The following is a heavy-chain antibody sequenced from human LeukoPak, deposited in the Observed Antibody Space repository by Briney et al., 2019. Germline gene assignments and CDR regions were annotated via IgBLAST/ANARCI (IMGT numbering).Heavy chain of an antibody. D-gene: IGHD2-21*02. CDR2: INHSGST. Sequence: SETLSLTCAVYGGSFSGYYWGWIRQPPGKGLEWIGEINHSGSTNYNPSLKSRVTISVDTSKNQFSLKLSAVTAADTPVYVCARLVCGGDCYSDYWGQGTLVTVSS. CDR1: GGSFSGYY. CDR3: ARLVCGGDCYSDY. V-gene: IGHV4-34*01. J-gene: IGHJ4*02.